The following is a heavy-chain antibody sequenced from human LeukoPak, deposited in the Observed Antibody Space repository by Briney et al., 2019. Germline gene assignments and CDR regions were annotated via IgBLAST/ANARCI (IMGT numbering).Heavy chain of an antibody. CDR3: ARGGVGGWFRYYFDY. D-gene: IGHD6-19*01. J-gene: IGHJ4*02. CDR2: ISSGRDTI. CDR1: GFTFSSYE. Sequence: GGSLRLSCAASGFTFSSYEMNWVRQAPGKGLGWVSYISSGRDTIYYADSAKGRFTISRDNAKNSLYLQMNSLRAEDTAVYYCARGGVGGWFRYYFDYWGQGTLVTVSS. V-gene: IGHV3-48*03.